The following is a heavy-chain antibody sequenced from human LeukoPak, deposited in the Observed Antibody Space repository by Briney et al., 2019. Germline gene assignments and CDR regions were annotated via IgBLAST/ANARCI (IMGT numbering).Heavy chain of an antibody. V-gene: IGHV1-69*05. CDR1: GGTFSSYA. CDR3: ARDFYYDSSGYNY. J-gene: IGHJ4*02. Sequence: ASVKVSCKASGGTFSSYAISWVRQAPGQGLEWMGRIIPIFGTANYAQKFQGRVTITTDESTSIAYMELSSLRSEDTAVYYCARDFYYDSSGYNYWGQGTLVTVSS. D-gene: IGHD3-22*01. CDR2: IIPIFGTA.